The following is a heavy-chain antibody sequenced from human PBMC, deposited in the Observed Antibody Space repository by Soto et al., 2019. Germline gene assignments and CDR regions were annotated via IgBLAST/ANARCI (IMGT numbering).Heavy chain of an antibody. V-gene: IGHV1-58*01. J-gene: IGHJ4*02. CDR2: IVVGSGNT. CDR3: AADIQYSSGWYGMVY. D-gene: IGHD6-19*01. Sequence: SVKVSCKASGFTFTSSAVQWVRQARGQRLEWIGWIVVGSGNTNYAQKFQERVTITRDMSTSTAYMELSSLRSEDTAVYYCAADIQYSSGWYGMVYWGQGTLVTVSS. CDR1: GFTFTSSA.